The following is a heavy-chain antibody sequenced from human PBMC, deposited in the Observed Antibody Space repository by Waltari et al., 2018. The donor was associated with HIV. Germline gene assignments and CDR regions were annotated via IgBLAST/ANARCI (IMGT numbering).Heavy chain of an antibody. D-gene: IGHD4-17*01. J-gene: IGHJ3*02. CDR3: ARDIQDDYGDAGAFDI. CDR2: ISSNGSTT. CDR1: GFTLSSYE. Sequence: EVQLVQSGGGLGQPGGSLRLSCAASGFTLSSYEMNWVRQAPGKGLEWFSYISSNGSTTYYADSVKGRFTISKAKNSLYLQMNSLRAEDTAVYYCARDIQDDYGDAGAFDIWGQGTMITVSS. V-gene: IGHV3-48*03.